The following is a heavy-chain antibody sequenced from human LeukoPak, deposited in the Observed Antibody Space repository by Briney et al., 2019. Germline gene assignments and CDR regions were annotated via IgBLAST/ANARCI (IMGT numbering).Heavy chain of an antibody. CDR1: GFTVSSNY. CDR2: IYSGGST. V-gene: IGHV3-66*02. Sequence: PGGSLRLSCAASGFTVSSNYMSWVRQAPGKGLEWVSVIYSGGSTYNADSVKGRFTISRDNSKNTLYLQMNSLRAEDTAVYYCASDTVTTAFGALDYWGQGTLVTVSS. D-gene: IGHD4-11*01. CDR3: ASDTVTTAFGALDY. J-gene: IGHJ4*02.